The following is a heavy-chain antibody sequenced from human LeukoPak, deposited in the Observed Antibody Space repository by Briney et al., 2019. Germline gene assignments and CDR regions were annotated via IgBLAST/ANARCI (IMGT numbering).Heavy chain of an antibody. CDR2: TYYTGSA. CDR3: ARDRDGYAYSFDY. J-gene: IGHJ4*02. Sequence: ASETLSLTCTVSGGSITSGSYHWGWIRQSPGKGLEWIGNTYYTGSAYYRPSLQSRVSISVDTSKKEFSLKLTSVTAADTAVYYCARDRDGYAYSFDYWGQGTLVTVSP. D-gene: IGHD5-24*01. CDR1: GGSITSGSYH. V-gene: IGHV4-39*02.